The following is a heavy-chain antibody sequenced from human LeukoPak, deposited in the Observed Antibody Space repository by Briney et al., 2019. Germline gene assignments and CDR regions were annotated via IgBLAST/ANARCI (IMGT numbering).Heavy chain of an antibody. V-gene: IGHV1-58*02. CDR1: GFTFTSSA. CDR2: IVVGSGKT. Sequence: GTSVNVSCKASGFTFTSSAMQWVRQARGQRLEWIGWIVVGSGKTNYAQKFQEGVTITRDMSTSTAYMELSSLRSEDTAVYYCAADRYDSSGYYHFDYWGQGTLVTVSS. D-gene: IGHD3-22*01. J-gene: IGHJ4*02. CDR3: AADRYDSSGYYHFDY.